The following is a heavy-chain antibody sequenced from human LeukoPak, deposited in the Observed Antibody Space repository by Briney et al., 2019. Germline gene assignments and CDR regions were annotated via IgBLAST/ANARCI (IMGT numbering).Heavy chain of an antibody. D-gene: IGHD5-24*01. V-gene: IGHV3-30-3*01. CDR2: ISYDGSNK. CDR1: GFTFSSYA. Sequence: GSLRLSCAASGFTFSSYAMHWVRQAPGKGLEWVAVISYDGSNKYYADSVKGRFTISRDNSKNTLYLQMNSLRAEDTAAYYCARDPKMATIQYYFDYWGQGTLVTVSS. J-gene: IGHJ4*02. CDR3: ARDPKMATIQYYFDY.